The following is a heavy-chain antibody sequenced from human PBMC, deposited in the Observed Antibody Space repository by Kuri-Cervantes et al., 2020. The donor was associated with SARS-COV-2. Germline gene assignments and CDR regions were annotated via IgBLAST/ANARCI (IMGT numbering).Heavy chain of an antibody. CDR1: GLSVFNKY. V-gene: IGHV3-53*01. D-gene: IGHD6-19*01. Sequence: GESLKISCAASGLSVFNKYMSWVRQAPGKGLEWVSIIYDSGSTYYRDSVKGRFTISRDSSKNTLSLQMNSLRVEDTAVYYCAIEKGPSGGAIAYWGQGTLVTVSS. CDR2: IYDSGST. CDR3: AIEKGPSGGAIAY. J-gene: IGHJ4*02.